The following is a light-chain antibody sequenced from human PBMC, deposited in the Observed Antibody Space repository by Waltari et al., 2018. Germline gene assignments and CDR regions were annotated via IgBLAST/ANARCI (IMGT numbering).Light chain of an antibody. J-gene: IGKJ1*01. Sequence: ETVMTQSPPTLSVSPGERVALSCRASESVSTNLAWYQQKPGQAPRVIISDASTRATGVPARFSGSGSGTEFTLTISSLQSEDFAVYYCQQYNNWPPAFGQGTKVDFK. V-gene: IGKV3-15*01. CDR2: DAS. CDR1: ESVSTN. CDR3: QQYNNWPPA.